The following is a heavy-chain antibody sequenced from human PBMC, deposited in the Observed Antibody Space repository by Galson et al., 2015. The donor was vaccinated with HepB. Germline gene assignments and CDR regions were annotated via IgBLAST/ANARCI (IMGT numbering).Heavy chain of an antibody. J-gene: IGHJ6*02. CDR1: GGSISSGAYY. V-gene: IGHV4-31*03. CDR2: IYYRGNT. D-gene: IGHD3-16*01. CDR3: ARDSALGDYYYYAFDV. Sequence: TLSLTCTVSGGSISSGAYYWTWIRQHPGKGLEWIGYIYYRGNTHYNPSLKSRVTISVDTSRNQFSLKLSSVTAADTAIYYCARDSALGDYYYYAFDVWGQGTTVTVSS.